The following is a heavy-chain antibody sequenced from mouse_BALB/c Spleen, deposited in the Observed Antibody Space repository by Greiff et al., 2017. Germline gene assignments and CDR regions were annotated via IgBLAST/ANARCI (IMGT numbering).Heavy chain of an antibody. J-gene: IGHJ4*01. V-gene: IGHV1-5*01. Sequence: VQLQQSGTVLARPGASVKMSCKASGYTFTSYWMHWVKQRPGQGLEWIGAIYPGNSDTSYNQKFKGKAKLTAVTSTSTAYMELSSLTNEDSAVYYCTRRWFITTATYAMDYWGQGTSVTVSS. D-gene: IGHD1-2*01. CDR3: TRRWFITTATYAMDY. CDR1: GYTFTSYW. CDR2: IYPGNSDT.